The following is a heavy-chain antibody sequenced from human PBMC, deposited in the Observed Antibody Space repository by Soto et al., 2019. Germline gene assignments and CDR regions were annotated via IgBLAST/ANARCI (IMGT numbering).Heavy chain of an antibody. CDR3: ARGSIDWDY. D-gene: IGHD2-21*01. CDR2: ISYDGSNK. CDR1: GFTFSSYA. J-gene: IGHJ4*02. V-gene: IGHV3-30-3*01. Sequence: QVQLVESGGGVVQPGRSLRLSCAASGFTFSSYAMHWVRQAPGKGLEWVAVISYDGSNKYYADSVKGRFTISRDNSKNTRYLQMNSLRAEDTAMYYCARGSIDWDYWGQGTLVTVSS.